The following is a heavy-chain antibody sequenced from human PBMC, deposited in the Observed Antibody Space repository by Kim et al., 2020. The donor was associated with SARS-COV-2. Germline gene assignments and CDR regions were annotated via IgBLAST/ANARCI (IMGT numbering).Heavy chain of an antibody. J-gene: IGHJ5*02. D-gene: IGHD3-10*01. CDR3: ARVGGTPSGWFDP. CDR1: GYSISSGYY. Sequence: SETLSLTCTVSGYSISSGYYWGWIRQPPGKGLEWIGSIYHSGSTYYNPSLKSRVTISVDTSKNQFSLKLSSVTAADTAVYYCARVGGTPSGWFDPWGQGTLVTVSS. CDR2: IYHSGST. V-gene: IGHV4-38-2*02.